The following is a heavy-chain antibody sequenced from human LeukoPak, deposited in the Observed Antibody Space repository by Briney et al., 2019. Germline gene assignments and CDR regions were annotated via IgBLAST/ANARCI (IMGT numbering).Heavy chain of an antibody. CDR1: GFTFSSYA. J-gene: IGHJ4*02. D-gene: IGHD1-26*01. CDR3: AKDREVGVTPVDY. V-gene: IGHV3-23*01. CDR2: ISGSGDST. Sequence: GGSLRLSCAASGFTFSSYAMSGVGEAPGKGLEWVSAISGSGDSTYYADSVKGRFTISRDNSKNTLYLQMNSLRAEDTAVYYCAKDREVGVTPVDYWGQGTLVTVSS.